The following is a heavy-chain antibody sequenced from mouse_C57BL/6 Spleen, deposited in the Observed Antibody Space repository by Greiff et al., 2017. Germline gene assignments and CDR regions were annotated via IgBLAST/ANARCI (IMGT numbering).Heavy chain of an antibody. CDR3: ARSAYYGSSLDY. CDR2: IHPNSGST. D-gene: IGHD1-1*01. Sequence: QVQLQQPGAELVKPGASVKLSCKASGYTFTSYCMHWVKQRPGQGLEWIGMIHPNSGSTNYNEKFKSKATLTVDKSSSTAYMQLSSLTSEDSAVYYCARSAYYGSSLDYWGQGTTLTVSS. J-gene: IGHJ2*01. V-gene: IGHV1-64*01. CDR1: GYTFTSYC.